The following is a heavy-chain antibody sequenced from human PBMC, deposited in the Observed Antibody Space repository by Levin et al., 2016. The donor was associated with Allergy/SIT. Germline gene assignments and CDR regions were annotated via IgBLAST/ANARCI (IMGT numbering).Heavy chain of an antibody. CDR2: MYYSGSP. CDR3: ARVRADYNTFQDWFDP. J-gene: IGHJ5*02. CDR1: GGSVNSNY. D-gene: IGHD2/OR15-2a*01. V-gene: IGHV4-59*02. Sequence: GSLRLSCSVSGGSVNSNYWTWIRQPPGKGLEWIGFMYYSGSPTYSPSLKSRVAMSLDTSKNQFSLNMSSVTAADTAIYYCARVRADYNTFQDWFDPWGQGTLVTVSS.